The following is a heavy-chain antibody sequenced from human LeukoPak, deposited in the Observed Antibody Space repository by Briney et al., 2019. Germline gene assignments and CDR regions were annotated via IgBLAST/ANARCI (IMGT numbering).Heavy chain of an antibody. CDR1: GFTLSSYS. D-gene: IGHD3-22*01. Sequence: GGSLRLSCAASGFTLSSYSMNWVRQAPGKGLEWVSSISSSSSYIHYTDSVKGRFTISKDNTKKSLYLQMNSLRAEDTAVYYCARDRYDRSGYYDYWGQGTLVTVSS. CDR3: ARDRYDRSGYYDY. J-gene: IGHJ4*02. V-gene: IGHV3-21*01. CDR2: ISSSSSYI.